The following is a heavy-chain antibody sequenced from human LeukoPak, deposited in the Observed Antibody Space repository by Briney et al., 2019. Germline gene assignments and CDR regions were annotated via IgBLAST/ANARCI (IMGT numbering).Heavy chain of an antibody. CDR3: AKGNYGSGSYYNDRAFDI. CDR2: ISWDGGST. CDR1: GFTFDDYA. V-gene: IGHV3-43D*04. Sequence: GGSLRLSCAASGFTFDDYAMHWVRQAPGKGLEWVSLISWDGGSTYYADSVKGRFTISRDNSKDSLYLQMNSLRAEDTALYYCAKGNYGSGSYYNDRAFDIWGQGTMVTASS. D-gene: IGHD3-10*01. J-gene: IGHJ3*02.